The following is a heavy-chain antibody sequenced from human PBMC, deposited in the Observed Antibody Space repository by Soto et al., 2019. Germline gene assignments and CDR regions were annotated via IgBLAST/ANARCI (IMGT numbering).Heavy chain of an antibody. J-gene: IGHJ4*02. V-gene: IGHV3-66*04. CDR1: GVTVSSNY. CDR2: IYSGGST. CDR3: ARHGYNYGGGYFDY. Sequence: EVQLVESGGGLVKPGGSLRLSCAASGVTVSSNYMSWVRQAPGKGLEWVSVIYSGGSTYYADSVKGRFTISRDNSKNTLYLQMNSLRAEDTAVYYCARHGYNYGGGYFDYGGQGTLVTVSS. D-gene: IGHD5-18*01.